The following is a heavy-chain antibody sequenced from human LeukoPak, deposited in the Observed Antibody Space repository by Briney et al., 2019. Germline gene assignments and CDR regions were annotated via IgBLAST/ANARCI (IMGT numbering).Heavy chain of an antibody. CDR3: ARSLDYYGSGSYLIGY. D-gene: IGHD3-10*01. V-gene: IGHV3-20*04. J-gene: IGHJ4*02. Sequence: GGSLRLSCAASGFTFDDYGMSWVRQAPGKGLEWVSSINWNGGSTTYADSVKGRFTISRDNAKNSLYLQMNSLRAEDTAVYYCARSLDYYGSGSYLIGYWGQGTLVTVSS. CDR2: INWNGGST. CDR1: GFTFDDYG.